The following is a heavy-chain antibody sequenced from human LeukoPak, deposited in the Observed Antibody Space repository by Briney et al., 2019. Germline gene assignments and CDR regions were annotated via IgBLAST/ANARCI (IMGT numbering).Heavy chain of an antibody. CDR3: ASTTLDLGPPEGLS. CDR2: IYHSGST. V-gene: IGHV4-30-2*01. Sequence: SETLSLTCTVSGGSISSGGYYWSWIRQPPGKGLEWIGYIYHSGSTYYNPSLKSRVTISVDRSKNQFSLKLSSVTAADTAVYYCASTTLDLGPPEGLSWGQGTMVTVSS. CDR1: GGSISSGGYY. J-gene: IGHJ3*01. D-gene: IGHD5-12*01.